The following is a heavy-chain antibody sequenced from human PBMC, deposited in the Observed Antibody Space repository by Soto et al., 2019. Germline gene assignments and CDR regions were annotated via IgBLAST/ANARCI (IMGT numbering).Heavy chain of an antibody. CDR1: GFTFSNYG. Sequence: GGSLRLSCAASGFTFSNYGMHWVRQAPGKGPEWVAVISDDGVSKYYADSVQGRFTISRDNSESAVFLQMNSLRPDDTALYFCARAYYFGSGTSYTLYYWGQGTQVTVSS. CDR2: ISDDGVSK. CDR3: ARAYYFGSGTSYTLYY. J-gene: IGHJ4*02. V-gene: IGHV3-30*03. D-gene: IGHD3-10*01.